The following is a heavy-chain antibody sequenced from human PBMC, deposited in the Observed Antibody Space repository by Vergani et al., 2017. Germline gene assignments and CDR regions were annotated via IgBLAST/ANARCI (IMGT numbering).Heavy chain of an antibody. D-gene: IGHD2-15*01. CDR1: GYIFTNYY. J-gene: IGHJ4*02. Sequence: QVQLVQSGAAVKKPGASAKVSCTASGYIFTNYYMHWLRLAPGQGFQWMGVVNFVTGAATSPQKFEGRITMTRDTSTATFYMDLSSLKYEDTAIYYCARSIGDCTSGSCRPDCFDLWGQGPLVTVSS. CDR2: VNFVTGAA. V-gene: IGHV1-46*01. CDR3: ARSIGDCTSGSCRPDCFDL.